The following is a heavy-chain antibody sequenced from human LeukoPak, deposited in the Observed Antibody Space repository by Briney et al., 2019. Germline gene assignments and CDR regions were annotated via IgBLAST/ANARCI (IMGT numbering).Heavy chain of an antibody. CDR1: GGTFSSYA. CDR3: ARRAEMATTNWFDP. J-gene: IGHJ5*02. V-gene: IGHV1-69*13. CDR2: IIPIFGTA. Sequence: GASVKVSCKASGGTFSSYAISWVRQAPGQGLEWMGGIIPIFGTANYAQKFQGRVTITADESTSTAYMELSSLRSEDTAVYYCARRAEMATTNWFDPWGQGTLVTVSS. D-gene: IGHD5-24*01.